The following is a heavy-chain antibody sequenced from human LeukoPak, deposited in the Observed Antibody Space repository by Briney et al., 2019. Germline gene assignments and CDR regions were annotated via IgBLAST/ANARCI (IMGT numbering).Heavy chain of an antibody. CDR2: IIPIFGTA. D-gene: IGHD4-17*01. CDR1: GYTFTGYY. J-gene: IGHJ6*03. CDR3: ARDFCPMVTTRCHYYYYYMDV. Sequence: GASVKVSCKASGYTFTGYYMHWVRQAPGQGLEWMGGIIPIFGTANYAQKFQGRVTITADKSTSTAYMELSSLRSEDTAVYYCARDFCPMVTTRCHYYYYYMDVWGKGTTVTVSS. V-gene: IGHV1-69*06.